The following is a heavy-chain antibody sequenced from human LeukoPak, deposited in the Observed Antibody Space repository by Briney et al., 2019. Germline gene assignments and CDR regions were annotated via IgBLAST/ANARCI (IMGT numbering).Heavy chain of an antibody. V-gene: IGHV3-7*01. CDR1: GFSFSNNW. CDR2: INLDGSEK. CDR3: ARRIDY. J-gene: IGHJ4*02. Sequence: GGSLRLSCVASGFSFSNNWMVWVRQAPGKGLEWVAIINLDGSEKYYVDSVKGRFIISRDNPNNSMYLQMNSLRAEDTAVYYCARRIDYWGQGTLVTVSS.